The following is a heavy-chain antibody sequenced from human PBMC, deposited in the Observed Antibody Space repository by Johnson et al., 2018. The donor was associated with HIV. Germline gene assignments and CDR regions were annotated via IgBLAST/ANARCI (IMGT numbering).Heavy chain of an antibody. CDR1: GFTFSSYA. CDR2: ISYDGSNK. Sequence: QMQLVESGGGVVQPGRSLRLSCAASGFTFSSYAMHWVRQAPGKGLEWVAVISYDGSNKYYADSVKGRFTISRDNSKNTLYLQMNSLRAEDTAVYYCARIRPANWGVNDAFDIWGQGTMVTVSS. V-gene: IGHV3-30-3*01. J-gene: IGHJ3*02. D-gene: IGHD7-27*01. CDR3: ARIRPANWGVNDAFDI.